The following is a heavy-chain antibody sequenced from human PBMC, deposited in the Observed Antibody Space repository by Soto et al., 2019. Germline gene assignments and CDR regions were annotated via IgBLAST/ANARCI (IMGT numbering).Heavy chain of an antibody. CDR2: ISSSSSTI. CDR1: GFTFSSYS. J-gene: IGHJ5*02. D-gene: IGHD6-19*01. V-gene: IGHV3-48*02. CDR3: AREAIAVLNWFDP. Sequence: EVQLVESGGGLVQPGGSLRLSCAASGFTFSSYSMNWVRQAPGKGLEWVSYISSSSSTINYADSVKGRFTISRDNAKNSLYLQMNSLRDEDTAVYYCAREAIAVLNWFDPWGQGTLVTVSS.